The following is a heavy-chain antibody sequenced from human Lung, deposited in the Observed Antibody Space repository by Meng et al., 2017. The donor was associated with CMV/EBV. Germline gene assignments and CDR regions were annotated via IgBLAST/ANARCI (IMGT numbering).Heavy chain of an antibody. V-gene: IGHV3-72*01. Sequence: GESXKISCAASGFIFSDHRMDWIRQAPGKGLEWVARIRHKAAGYSTEYAASVRGRFTVSRDDSKNSVYLQMNSLRTEDTAVYHCTRDGGSYDFADYWGQGXLVTVSS. D-gene: IGHD1-26*01. CDR2: IRHKAAGYST. CDR1: GFIFSDHR. CDR3: TRDGGSYDFADY. J-gene: IGHJ4*02.